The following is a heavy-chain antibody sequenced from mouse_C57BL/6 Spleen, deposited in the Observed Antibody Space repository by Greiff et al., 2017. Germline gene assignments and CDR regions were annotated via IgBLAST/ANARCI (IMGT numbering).Heavy chain of an antibody. CDR3: ARSGSTRDMDY. CDR1: GYTFTSYD. D-gene: IGHD2-1*01. CDR2: IYPRDGST. Sequence: VKLVESGPELVKPGASVKLSCKASGYTFTSYDINWVKQRPGQGLEWIGWIYPRDGSTKYNEKFKGKATSPVDTSSSTAYMELHSLTSEDSAVYFCARSGSTRDMDYWGQGTSVTVSS. V-gene: IGHV1-85*01. J-gene: IGHJ4*01.